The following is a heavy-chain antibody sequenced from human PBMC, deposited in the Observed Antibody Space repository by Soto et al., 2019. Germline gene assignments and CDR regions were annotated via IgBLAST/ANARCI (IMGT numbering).Heavy chain of an antibody. V-gene: IGHV3-74*01. J-gene: IGHJ4*02. CDR1: GFTFSNYW. CDR3: AKDYYDSSGYSYFDY. CDR2: INSDETIT. Sequence: PGGSLRLSCAASGFTFSNYWMHWVRQSPGKGLVWVSRINSDETITSYADSVKGRFTISRDNAKNTLYLQMSSLRVEDTALYYCAKDYYDSSGYSYFDYWGQGTQVTVSS. D-gene: IGHD3-22*01.